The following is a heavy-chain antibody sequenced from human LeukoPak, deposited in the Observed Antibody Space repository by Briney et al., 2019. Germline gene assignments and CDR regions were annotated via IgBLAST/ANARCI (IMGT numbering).Heavy chain of an antibody. CDR3: ARGRRSYYDFWSGYYTGPERFDY. J-gene: IGHJ4*02. Sequence: GASVPVSCQASGYTFTSYYMHWVRLAPGHGLEWMGIINPSGGSTSYAQKFQGRVTMTRDTSTSTVYMELSSLRSEDTAVYYCARGRRSYYDFWSGYYTGPERFDYWGQGTLVTVSS. V-gene: IGHV1-46*01. D-gene: IGHD3-3*01. CDR2: INPSGGST. CDR1: GYTFTSYY.